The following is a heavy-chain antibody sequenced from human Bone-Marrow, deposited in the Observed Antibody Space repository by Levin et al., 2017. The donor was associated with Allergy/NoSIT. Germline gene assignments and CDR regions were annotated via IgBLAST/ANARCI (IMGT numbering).Heavy chain of an antibody. CDR3: ARDVGVFGQLWYFDY. CDR1: GFTFSSYA. V-gene: IGHV3-30-3*01. Sequence: GGSLRLSCAASGFTFSSYAMHWVRQAPGKGLEWVAVISYDGSNKYYADSVKGRFTISRDNSKNTLYLQMNSLRAEDTAVYYCARDVGVFGQLWYFDYWGQGTLVTVSS. J-gene: IGHJ4*02. D-gene: IGHD5-18*01. CDR2: ISYDGSNK.